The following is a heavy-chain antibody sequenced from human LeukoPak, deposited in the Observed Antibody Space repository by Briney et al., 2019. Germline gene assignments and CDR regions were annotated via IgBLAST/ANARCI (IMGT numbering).Heavy chain of an antibody. J-gene: IGHJ4*02. CDR2: IYYSGST. CDR3: ARLEMATITD. CDR1: GGSISSSSYY. V-gene: IGHV4-39*01. Sequence: SETLSLTCTVSGGSISSSSYYWGWIRQPPGKGLEWIGSIYYSGSTYYNPSLKSRVTISVDTSKNQFSLKLSSVTAADTAVYYCARLEMATITDWGQGTLVTVSS. D-gene: IGHD5-24*01.